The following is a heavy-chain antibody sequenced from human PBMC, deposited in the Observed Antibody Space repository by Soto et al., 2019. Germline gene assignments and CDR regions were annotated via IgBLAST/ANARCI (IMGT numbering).Heavy chain of an antibody. CDR1: GGTFSSYA. J-gene: IGHJ4*02. CDR2: IIPIFGTA. Sequence: QVQLVQSGAEVRKPGSSVKVSCKASGGTFSSYAISWVRQAPGQGLEWMGGIIPIFGTANYAEKFQGRVTTTADESTSTAYMELGILRSEDMAVYYCARAIDGSAPGYYFDYWGQGTLVTVSS. V-gene: IGHV1-69*01. CDR3: ARAIDGSAPGYYFDY. D-gene: IGHD3-10*01.